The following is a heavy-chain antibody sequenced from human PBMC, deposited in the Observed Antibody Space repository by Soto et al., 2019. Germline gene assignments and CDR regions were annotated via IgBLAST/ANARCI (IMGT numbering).Heavy chain of an antibody. Sequence: QVQLQESGPGLVKPSETLSLTCTVSGDSISTYYWSWIRKPPGTGLEWIGYIYYSGSTNYNPSLKSRVTLSVDTSKNQFSLKLRSVTAADTAVYYGARFRWGSPYGMDVWGQWTTVTVFS. D-gene: IGHD2-21*01. CDR3: ARFRWGSPYGMDV. CDR1: GDSISTYY. V-gene: IGHV4-59*01. J-gene: IGHJ6*02. CDR2: IYYSGST.